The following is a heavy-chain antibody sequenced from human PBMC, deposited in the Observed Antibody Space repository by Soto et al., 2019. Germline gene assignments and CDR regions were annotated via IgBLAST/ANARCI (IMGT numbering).Heavy chain of an antibody. D-gene: IGHD6-19*01. CDR1: GFTFSSYA. V-gene: IGHV3-30-3*01. Sequence: QVQLVESGGGVVQPGRSLRLSCAASGFTFSSYAMHWVRQAPGKGLEWVVVISYDGSNKYYADSVKGRFTISRDNSKNTLYLQMNSLRAEDTAVYYCARGPWLVLNADYWGQGTLVTVSS. J-gene: IGHJ4*02. CDR3: ARGPWLVLNADY. CDR2: ISYDGSNK.